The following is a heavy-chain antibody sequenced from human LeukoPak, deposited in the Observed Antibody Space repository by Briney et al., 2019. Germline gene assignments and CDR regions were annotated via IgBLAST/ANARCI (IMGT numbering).Heavy chain of an antibody. D-gene: IGHD3-16*02. CDR1: GYTFTSYG. Sequence: ASVKVSCKASGYTFTSYGISWVRQAPGQGLEWMGWISAYNGNTNYAQKLQGRVTMTTDTSTSTAYMELRSLRSDDTAVYYCARARYDYVWGSYRDYDYWGQGTLVTVSS. J-gene: IGHJ4*02. CDR3: ARARYDYVWGSYRDYDY. CDR2: ISAYNGNT. V-gene: IGHV1-18*01.